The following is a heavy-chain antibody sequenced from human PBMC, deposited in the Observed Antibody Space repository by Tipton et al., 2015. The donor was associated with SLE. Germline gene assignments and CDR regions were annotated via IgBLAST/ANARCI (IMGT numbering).Heavy chain of an antibody. CDR1: GGSISSYY. D-gene: IGHD6-19*01. J-gene: IGHJ2*01. CDR3: ARERVAVAATPWYFDL. Sequence: TLSLTCTVSGGSISSYYWSWIRQPPGKGLEWIGYIYYSGSTNYNPSLKSRVTISVDTSKNQFSLKLSSVTAADTAAYYCARERVAVAATPWYFDLWGRGTLVTVSS. V-gene: IGHV4-59*01. CDR2: IYYSGST.